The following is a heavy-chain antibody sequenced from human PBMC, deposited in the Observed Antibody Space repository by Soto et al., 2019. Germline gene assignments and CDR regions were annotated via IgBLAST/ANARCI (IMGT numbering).Heavy chain of an antibody. CDR1: GFTFSSYA. J-gene: IGHJ6*02. CDR2: ISGSGGST. D-gene: IGHD2-2*01. Sequence: GGSLRLSCAASGFTFSSYAMSWVRQAPGKGLEWVSAISGSGGSTYYADSVKGRFTISRDNSKNTLYLQMKSLRAEDTAVYYCAKVGKVVGSWYYYYGMDVWGQGITVNVS. CDR3: AKVGKVVGSWYYYYGMDV. V-gene: IGHV3-23*01.